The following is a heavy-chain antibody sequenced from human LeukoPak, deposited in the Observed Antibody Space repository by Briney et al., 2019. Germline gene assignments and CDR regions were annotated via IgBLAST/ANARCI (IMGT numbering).Heavy chain of an antibody. CDR3: ARGRGPGGYCSSTSCYLGFDY. V-gene: IGHV4-39*07. Sequence: TSETLSLTCTVSGGSTSSSSYYWGWIRQPPGKGLKWIGSIYYSGSTYYNPSLKSRVTISVDTSKNQFSLKLSSVTAADTAVYYCARGRGPGGYCSSTSCYLGFDYWGQGTLVTVSS. J-gene: IGHJ4*02. CDR1: GGSTSSSSYY. CDR2: IYYSGST. D-gene: IGHD2-2*03.